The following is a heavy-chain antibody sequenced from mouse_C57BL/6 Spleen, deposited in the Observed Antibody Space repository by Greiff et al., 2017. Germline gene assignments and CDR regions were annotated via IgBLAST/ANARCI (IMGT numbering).Heavy chain of an antibody. J-gene: IGHJ1*03. CDR2: IYPGSGST. D-gene: IGHD1-1*01. Sequence: QVQLQQSGAELVKPGASVKMSCKASGYTFTSYWITWVKQRPGQGLEWIGDIYPGSGSTNYNEKFKSKATLTVDTSSSTAYMQLSSLTSEDSAVYYCANPYYYGSSYRYFDVWGTGTTVTVSS. V-gene: IGHV1-55*01. CDR3: ANPYYYGSSYRYFDV. CDR1: GYTFTSYW.